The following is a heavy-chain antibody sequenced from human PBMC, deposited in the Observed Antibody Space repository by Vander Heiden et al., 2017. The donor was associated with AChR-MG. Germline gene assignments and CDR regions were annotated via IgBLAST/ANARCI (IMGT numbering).Heavy chain of an antibody. Sequence: QVQLVESGGGVVQPGRSLRLSCAASGFTFSSYGMHWVRQAPGKGLEWVAVIWYDGSNKYYADSVKGRFTISRDNSKNTLYLQMNSLRAEDTAVYYCARDPDAYYFDYWGQGTLVTLSS. CDR3: ARDPDAYYFDY. CDR1: GFTFSSYG. CDR2: IWYDGSNK. J-gene: IGHJ4*02. V-gene: IGHV3-33*01.